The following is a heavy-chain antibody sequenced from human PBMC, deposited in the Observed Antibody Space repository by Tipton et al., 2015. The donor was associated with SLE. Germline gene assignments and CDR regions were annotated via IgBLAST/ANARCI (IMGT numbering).Heavy chain of an antibody. V-gene: IGHV4-4*02. CDR3: ARQRLQPGGDYFDY. CDR1: GGSITSDNW. CDR2: IYHTGST. D-gene: IGHD4-11*01. J-gene: IGHJ4*02. Sequence: TLSLTCTVSGGSITSDNWWSWVRQPPGKGLEWIGEIYHTGSTKYNPSLKSRVSVSVDTSKTQFSLKLSSVTAADTAVYYCARQRLQPGGDYFDYWGQGTLVTVSS.